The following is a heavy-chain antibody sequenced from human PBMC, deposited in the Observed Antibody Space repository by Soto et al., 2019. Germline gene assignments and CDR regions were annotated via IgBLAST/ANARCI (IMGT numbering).Heavy chain of an antibody. CDR1: TFSMYS. CDR2: ISSGSAFI. Sequence: EVQVVESGGGLVKPGGSLRLSCNFTFSMYSMNWVRQAPGKGLEWVASISSGSAFIKYADSVKGRFSISRDNAKNSVSLQMNSRRADDTAMYYCTRDQGGSYYIWFYLWGRGTLVTVSS. V-gene: IGHV3-21*01. J-gene: IGHJ5*02. CDR3: TRDQGGSYYIWFYL. D-gene: IGHD1-26*01.